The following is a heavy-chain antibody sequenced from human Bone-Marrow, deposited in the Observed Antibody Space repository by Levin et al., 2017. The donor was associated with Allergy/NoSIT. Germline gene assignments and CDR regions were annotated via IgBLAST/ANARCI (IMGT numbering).Heavy chain of an antibody. J-gene: IGHJ4*02. CDR1: GYSFTSFW. Sequence: GGSLRLSCEGSGYSFTSFWIIWVRQMPGKGLEWMGRIDPSDSNTDYSPSFQGHVTISVDTSIHTAYLQWSSLKASDTAVYYCARFPGAYWGQGTLVTVSS. CDR2: IDPSDSNT. CDR3: ARFPGAY. V-gene: IGHV5-10-1*01.